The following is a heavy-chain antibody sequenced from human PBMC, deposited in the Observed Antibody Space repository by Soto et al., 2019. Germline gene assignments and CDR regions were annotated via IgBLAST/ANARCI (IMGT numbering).Heavy chain of an antibody. V-gene: IGHV5-51*01. Sequence: GASLKISCKGSGYSFTSYWIGWVRQMPGKGLEWMGIIYPGDSDTRYSPSFQGQVTISADKSISTAYLQWSSLKASDTAMYYCARRSSSISHYYCMDVWGQGTTVTVSS. J-gene: IGHJ6*02. D-gene: IGHD6-6*01. CDR1: GYSFTSYW. CDR2: IYPGDSDT. CDR3: ARRSSSISHYYCMDV.